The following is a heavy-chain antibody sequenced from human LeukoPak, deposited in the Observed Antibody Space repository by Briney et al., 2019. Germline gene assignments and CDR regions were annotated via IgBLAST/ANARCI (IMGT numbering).Heavy chain of an antibody. Sequence: SETLSLTCTVSGGSISSVNYYWGWIRQPPGKGLEWIGSIYYSGSAYYNSSLKSRVSMSVDTSKNQFSLTLSSVTAADTAVYYCARVTTWAVDYWGQGTLVTVSS. CDR3: ARVTTWAVDY. CDR1: GGSISSVNYY. D-gene: IGHD1-14*01. CDR2: IYYSGSA. J-gene: IGHJ4*02. V-gene: IGHV4-39*07.